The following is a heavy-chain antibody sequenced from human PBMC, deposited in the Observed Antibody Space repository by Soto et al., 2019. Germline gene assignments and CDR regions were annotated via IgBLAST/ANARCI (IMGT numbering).Heavy chain of an antibody. V-gene: IGHV3-21*01. CDR1: GFTFSSYS. CDR2: ISSSSSYI. CDR3: ARGLRYYDSSGYLSEYFQH. J-gene: IGHJ1*01. D-gene: IGHD3-22*01. Sequence: VGSLRLSCAASGFTFSSYSMNWVRQAPGKGLEWVSSISSSSSYIYYADSVKGRFTISRDNAKNSLYLQMNSLRAEDTAVYYCARGLRYYDSSGYLSEYFQHWGQGTLVTVSS.